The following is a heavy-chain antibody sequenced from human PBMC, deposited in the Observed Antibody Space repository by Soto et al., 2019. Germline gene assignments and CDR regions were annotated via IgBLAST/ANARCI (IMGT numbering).Heavy chain of an antibody. D-gene: IGHD6-13*01. J-gene: IGHJ5*02. CDR1: GFTFSSYD. Sequence: EVQLLESGGGYVQRGGSLRLSCAASGFTFSSYDMSWVRQAPRKGLEWVSAITDSGFSTFYSDSVKGRFTISRDNSKNTLFLQMNSLRVEDTAVYYCAKELGKAATEPFDPWGQGTLVTVSS. CDR3: AKELGKAATEPFDP. CDR2: ITDSGFST. V-gene: IGHV3-23*01.